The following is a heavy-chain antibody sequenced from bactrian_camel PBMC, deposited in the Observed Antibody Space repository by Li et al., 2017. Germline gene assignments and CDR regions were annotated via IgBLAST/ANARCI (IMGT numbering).Heavy chain of an antibody. CDR1: GFTFDDYG. Sequence: DVQLVESGGGLVQPGGSLRVSCAASGFTFDDYGLGWIRQAPGKGLEWVSTINWSGDSPRYSNSIKGRFTISRDNAKNTVYVQMNSLKSEDTAVYYCVADIGRGGGWFAYWGQGTQVTVS. V-gene: IGHV3-1*01. D-gene: IGHD7*01. J-gene: IGHJ6*01. CDR2: INWSGDSP. CDR3: VADIGRGGGWFAY.